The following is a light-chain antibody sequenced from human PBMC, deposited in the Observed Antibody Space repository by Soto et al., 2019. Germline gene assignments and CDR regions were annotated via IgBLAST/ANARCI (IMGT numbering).Light chain of an antibody. CDR1: QGINNY. V-gene: IGKV1-27*01. Sequence: DIPMTQSPSSLSASVGDRVTITCRASQGINNYLAWHQQKPGKAPKLLIYGTSTLQSGVPSRFSGSGSGTDFTLTISSLQPEDAATYYCQKYNGAPWTFGQGTKVEIK. CDR2: GTS. J-gene: IGKJ1*01. CDR3: QKYNGAPWT.